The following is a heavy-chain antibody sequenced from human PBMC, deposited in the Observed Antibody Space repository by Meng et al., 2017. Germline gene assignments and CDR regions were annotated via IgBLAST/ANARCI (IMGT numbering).Heavy chain of an antibody. CDR2: ISGSGGST. J-gene: IGHJ4*02. CDR1: GFTFSSYW. D-gene: IGHD1-26*01. CDR3: AKYMGGSYYFDY. V-gene: IGHV3-23*01. Sequence: GESLKISCAASGFTFSSYWMSWVRQAPGKGLEWVSAISGSGGSTYYADSVKGRFTISRDNSKNTLYLQMNSLRAEDTAVYYCAKYMGGSYYFDYWGQGTLVTVSS.